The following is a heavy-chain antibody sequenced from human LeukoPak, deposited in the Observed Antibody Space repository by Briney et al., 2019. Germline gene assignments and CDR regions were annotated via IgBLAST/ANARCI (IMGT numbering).Heavy chain of an antibody. CDR1: GGSFSGYY. CDR3: ARRTRGATRPYWFDP. CDR2: IYHSGST. D-gene: IGHD1-26*01. Sequence: KASETLSLTCAVYGGSFSGYYWSWIRQPPGKGLEWIGEIYHSGSTNYNPSLKSRVTISGDASKNQFSPNLSSVTAADTAVYYCARRTRGATRPYWFDPWGQGTLVTVSS. J-gene: IGHJ5*02. V-gene: IGHV4-34*01.